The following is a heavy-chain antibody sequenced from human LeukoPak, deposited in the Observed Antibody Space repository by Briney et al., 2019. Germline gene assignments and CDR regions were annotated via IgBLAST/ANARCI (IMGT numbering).Heavy chain of an antibody. J-gene: IGHJ5*02. V-gene: IGHV3-30-3*01. CDR1: GFTFSSYA. Sequence: GRSLRLSCAASGFTFSSYAMHWVRQAPGKGLEWVAVISYDGSNKYYADSVKGRFTISRDDAKNSLYLQMNTLRAEDTAVYYCARDGYQVPTTFGTFDPWGQGTLVTVSS. CDR3: ARDGYQVPTTFGTFDP. D-gene: IGHD3-3*01. CDR2: ISYDGSNK.